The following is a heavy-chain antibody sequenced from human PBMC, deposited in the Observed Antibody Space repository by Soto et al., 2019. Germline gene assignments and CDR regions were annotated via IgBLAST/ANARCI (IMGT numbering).Heavy chain of an antibody. CDR2: ISYDGSNK. Sequence: QVQLVESGGGVVQPGRSLSLSCAASGFTFSSYAMHWVRQAPGKGLEWVAVISYDGSNKYYADSVKDRFTISRDNSKNTLYLQRNSLRAEDTAVYYCARDGITMIVVVSNFDYWGQETLVTVSS. J-gene: IGHJ4*02. D-gene: IGHD3-22*01. CDR1: GFTFSSYA. CDR3: ARDGITMIVVVSNFDY. V-gene: IGHV3-30-3*01.